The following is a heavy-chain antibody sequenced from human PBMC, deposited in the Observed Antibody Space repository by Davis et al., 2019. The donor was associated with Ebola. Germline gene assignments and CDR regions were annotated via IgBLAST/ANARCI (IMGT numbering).Heavy chain of an antibody. V-gene: IGHV4-61*01. J-gene: IGHJ4*02. CDR3: TTGGGWLPNS. CDR2: IYYSGST. Sequence: MPSETLSLTCTVSGGSVSSGSYYWSWIRQPPGKGLEWIGYIYYSGSTNYNPSLKSRATISVDTSKNQFSLKLSSVTAADTAMYYCTTGGGWLPNSWGQGALVTVSS. CDR1: GGSVSSGSYY. D-gene: IGHD6-19*01.